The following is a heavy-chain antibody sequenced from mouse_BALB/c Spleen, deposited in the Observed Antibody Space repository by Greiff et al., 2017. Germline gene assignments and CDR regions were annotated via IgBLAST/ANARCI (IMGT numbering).Heavy chain of an antibody. D-gene: IGHD4-1*01. J-gene: IGHJ1*01. CDR1: GFTFSNYW. Sequence: EVKLMESGGGLVQPGGSMKLSCVASGFTFSNYWMNWVRQSPEKGLEWVAEIRLKSNNYATHYAESVKGRFTISRDDSKSSVYLQMNNLRAEDTGIYYCTPRLGRGYFDVWGAGTTVTVSS. CDR3: TPRLGRGYFDV. CDR2: IRLKSNNYAT. V-gene: IGHV6-6*02.